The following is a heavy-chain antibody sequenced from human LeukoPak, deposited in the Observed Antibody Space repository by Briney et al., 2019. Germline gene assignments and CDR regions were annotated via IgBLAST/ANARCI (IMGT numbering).Heavy chain of an antibody. Sequence: ASVKVSCKASGYTFTSYGNSWVRQAPGQGLEWMGWISAYNGNTNYAQKLQGRVTMTTDTSTSTAYMELRSLRSDDTAVYYCARDRFYRYCSGGSCHAQFDPWGQGTLVTVSS. J-gene: IGHJ5*02. CDR2: ISAYNGNT. CDR3: ARDRFYRYCSGGSCHAQFDP. V-gene: IGHV1-18*01. D-gene: IGHD2-15*01. CDR1: GYTFTSYG.